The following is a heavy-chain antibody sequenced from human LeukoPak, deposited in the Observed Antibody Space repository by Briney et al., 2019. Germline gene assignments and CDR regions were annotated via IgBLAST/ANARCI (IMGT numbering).Heavy chain of an antibody. V-gene: IGHV4-4*09. CDR3: AKILGSGVWYGFDI. D-gene: IGHD2-21*01. Sequence: SETLSLTCTVSGGSIGGYYWSWIRQPPGKGLEWIGYIYTTGRTNYNPSLKGRVTISVDTSKNQFSLKLNSVTAADTAVYYCAKILGSGVWYGFDIWGQGTMVTVSS. J-gene: IGHJ3*02. CDR2: IYTTGRT. CDR1: GGSIGGYY.